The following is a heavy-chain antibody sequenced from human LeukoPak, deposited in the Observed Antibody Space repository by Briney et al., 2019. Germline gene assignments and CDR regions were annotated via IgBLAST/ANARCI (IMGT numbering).Heavy chain of an antibody. V-gene: IGHV4-34*01. CDR2: INHSGST. CDR1: GGSFSGYY. J-gene: IGHJ4*02. CDR3: ARDYDSGTYYINH. Sequence: SETLSLTCAVYGGSFSGYYWSWIRQPPGKGLEWIGEINHSGSTNYNPSLKSRVTISVDTSKNQFSLKLSSVTAADTAVYYCARDYDSGTYYINHWGQGTLVTVSS. D-gene: IGHD3-10*01.